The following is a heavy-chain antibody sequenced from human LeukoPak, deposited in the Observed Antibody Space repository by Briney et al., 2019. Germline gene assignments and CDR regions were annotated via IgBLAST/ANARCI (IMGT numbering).Heavy chain of an antibody. CDR1: GGTFSSYA. V-gene: IGHV1-69*05. CDR3: AISGDYLLGYFDY. D-gene: IGHD4-17*01. J-gene: IGHJ4*02. CDR2: IIPIFGTA. Sequence: SVKVSCKASGGTFSSYAISWVRQAPGQGLEWMGGIIPIFGTANYAQKLQGRVTMTTDTSTSTAYMELRSLRSDDTAVYYCAISGDYLLGYFDYWGQGTLVTVSS.